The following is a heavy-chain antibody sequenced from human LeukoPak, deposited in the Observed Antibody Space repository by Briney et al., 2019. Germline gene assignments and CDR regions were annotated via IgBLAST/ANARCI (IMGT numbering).Heavy chain of an antibody. V-gene: IGHV3-23*01. CDR3: ANGNRCTSPNCLGYYYFYMDV. Sequence: GGYLRLSCAASGFTFSSYWMSWVRQAPGRGLEWVSGFSGSGGTTYYADSVKGRFTISRDNSKNTLYLQMNSLRAEDTAVYYCANGNRCTSPNCLGYYYFYMDVWGKGTTVTVSS. CDR1: GFTFSSYW. J-gene: IGHJ6*03. CDR2: FSGSGGTT. D-gene: IGHD2-8*01.